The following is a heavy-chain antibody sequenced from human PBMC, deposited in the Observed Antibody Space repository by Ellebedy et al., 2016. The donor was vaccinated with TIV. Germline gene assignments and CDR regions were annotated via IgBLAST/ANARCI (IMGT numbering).Heavy chain of an antibody. CDR2: IYTSGTT. V-gene: IGHV4-61*02. J-gene: IGHJ6*03. Sequence: LRLXXTVSGGSFSSGSYYWSWIRQPAGRGLEWIGRIYTSGTTNYNPSLKSRVTMSVETSKNQFSLNLSSVTAADTAVYYWAREGDFWCGFYTGDFTNSYYLELWGHGTTVTVSS. D-gene: IGHD3-3*01. CDR3: AREGDFWCGFYTGDFTNSYYLEL. CDR1: GGSFSSGSYY.